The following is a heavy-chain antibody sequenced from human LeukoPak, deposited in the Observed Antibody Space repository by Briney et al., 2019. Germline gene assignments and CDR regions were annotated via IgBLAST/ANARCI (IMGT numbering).Heavy chain of an antibody. D-gene: IGHD1-7*01. J-gene: IGHJ4*02. CDR3: ATTTGTTARPPSY. V-gene: IGHV1-24*01. CDR1: GYTLTELS. Sequence: ASVKVSFKVSGYTLTELSMHWVRQAPGKGLEWMGGFDPEDGETIYAQKFQGRVTMTEDTSTDTAYMELSSLRSEDTAVYYCATTTGTTARPPSYWGQGTLVTVSS. CDR2: FDPEDGET.